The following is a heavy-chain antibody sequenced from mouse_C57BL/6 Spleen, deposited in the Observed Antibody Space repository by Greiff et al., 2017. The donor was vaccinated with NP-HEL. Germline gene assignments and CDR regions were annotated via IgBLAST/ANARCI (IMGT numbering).Heavy chain of an antibody. CDR1: GFTFSNYW. CDR2: IRLKSDNYAT. Sequence: EVQGVESGGGLVQPGGSMKLSCVASGFTFSNYWMNWVRQSPEKGLEWVAQIRLKSDNYATHYAESVKGRFTISRDDSKSSVYLQMNNLRAEDTGIYYCTGGNWYFDVWGTGTTVTVSS. V-gene: IGHV6-3*01. J-gene: IGHJ1*03. CDR3: TGGNWYFDV.